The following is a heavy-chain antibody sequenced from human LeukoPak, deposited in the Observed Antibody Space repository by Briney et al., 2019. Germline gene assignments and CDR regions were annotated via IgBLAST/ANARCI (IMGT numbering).Heavy chain of an antibody. D-gene: IGHD2-15*01. J-gene: IGHJ4*02. V-gene: IGHV1-18*01. Sequence: GASVKVSCKASGYTFTSYGISWVRRAPGQGLEWMGWISAYNGNTNYAQKLQGRVTMTTDTSTSTAYMELRSLRSDDTAVYYCARGVGYCSGGSCYSGYYFDYWGQGTLVTVSS. CDR3: ARGVGYCSGGSCYSGYYFDY. CDR1: GYTFTSYG. CDR2: ISAYNGNT.